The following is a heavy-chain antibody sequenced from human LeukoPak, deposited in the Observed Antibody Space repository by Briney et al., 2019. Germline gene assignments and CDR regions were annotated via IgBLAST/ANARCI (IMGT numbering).Heavy chain of an antibody. V-gene: IGHV1-69*05. CDR2: IIPIFGTA. Sequence: SVKVSCKASGGTFSSYAISWVRQAPGQGLEWMGGIIPIFGTANYAQKLQGRVTMTTDTSTSTAYMELRSLRSDDTAVYYCARVRDGYNLRRYYYYMDVWGKGTTVTISS. CDR3: ARVRDGYNLRRYYYYMDV. CDR1: GGTFSSYA. J-gene: IGHJ6*03. D-gene: IGHD5-24*01.